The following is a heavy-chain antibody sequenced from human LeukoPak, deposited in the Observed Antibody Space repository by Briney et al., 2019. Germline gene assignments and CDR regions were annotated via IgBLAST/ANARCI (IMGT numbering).Heavy chain of an antibody. CDR2: IYTSGST. CDR1: GGSISSGSYY. CDR3: ARGSHFTDY. V-gene: IGHV4-61*02. J-gene: IGHJ4*02. Sequence: SQTLSLTCTVSGGSISSGSYYWSWIRQPAGKGLEWIGRIYTSGSTNYNPSLKSRVTISVDTSKNQFSLKLSSVTAADTAVYYCARGSHFTDYWGQGTLVTISS. D-gene: IGHD3-3*02.